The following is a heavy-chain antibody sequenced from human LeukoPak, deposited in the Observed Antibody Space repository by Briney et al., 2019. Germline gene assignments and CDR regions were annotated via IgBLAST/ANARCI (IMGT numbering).Heavy chain of an antibody. CDR2: IYYSGST. J-gene: IGHJ5*02. CDR1: GGSISSYY. Sequence: SETLSLTCTVSGGSISSYYWSWIRQPPGKGLEWIGYIYYSGSTNYNPSLKSRVTISVDTSKNQFSLKLSSVTAADTAVYYCAGSGYSYGLLTAAGDNWFDPWGQGTLVTVSS. V-gene: IGHV4-59*01. CDR3: AGSGYSYGLLTAAGDNWFDP. D-gene: IGHD5-18*01.